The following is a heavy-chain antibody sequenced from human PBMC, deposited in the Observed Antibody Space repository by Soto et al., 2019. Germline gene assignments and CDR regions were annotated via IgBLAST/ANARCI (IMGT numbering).Heavy chain of an antibody. D-gene: IGHD3-22*01. CDR2: IKSKTDGGTT. CDR1: GFTFSNAW. J-gene: IGHJ4*01. Sequence: GSLILSCAACGFTFSNAWIIWVRQAPGKGLEWVGRIKSKTDGGTTDYAEPVKGRFAISRDDSNNMVYLQMNSLKIEDTAVYYSTTDSYSTIIIVRFDYWGHGTLVTVSS. CDR3: TTDSYSTIIIVRFDY. V-gene: IGHV3-15*07.